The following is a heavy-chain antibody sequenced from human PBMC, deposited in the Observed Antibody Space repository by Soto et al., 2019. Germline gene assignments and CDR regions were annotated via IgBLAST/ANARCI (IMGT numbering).Heavy chain of an antibody. V-gene: IGHV1-8*01. Sequence: QVQLVQAGAEVKKPGASVKVSCKASGYTFTTYEINWVRQVPGQGLDWMGWMSPSSGNTGYVDQFLDRVNMTSNTSMTTAYMELRSLRSEDTAVYYCARGGGQLFGDHGMDVWGQGTTVPVSS. CDR1: GYTFTTYE. J-gene: IGHJ6*02. CDR3: ARGGGQLFGDHGMDV. CDR2: MSPSSGNT. D-gene: IGHD3-10*01.